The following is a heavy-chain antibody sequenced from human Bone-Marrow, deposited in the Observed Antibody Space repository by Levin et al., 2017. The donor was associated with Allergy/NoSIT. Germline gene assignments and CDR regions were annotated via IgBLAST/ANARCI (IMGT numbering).Heavy chain of an antibody. D-gene: IGHD7-27*01. CDR1: GFNFADYS. Sequence: GESLKISCAASGFNFADYSMTWVRQAPGKGLEWVSTINWSGGSTTYADSVQGRFTISRDNARNSLYLQLDSLRAEDTAFYHCARERGGEYFDYWGQGTLVTVSS. J-gene: IGHJ4*02. CDR2: INWSGGST. V-gene: IGHV3-20*01. CDR3: ARERGGEYFDY.